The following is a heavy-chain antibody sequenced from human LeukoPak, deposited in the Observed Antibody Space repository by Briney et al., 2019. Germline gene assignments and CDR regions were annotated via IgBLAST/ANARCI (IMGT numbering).Heavy chain of an antibody. Sequence: GGSLRLSCAASGFTFSSYAMSWVRQAPGKGLEWVSAISGSGGSTYYADSVKGRFTISRDNSKNTLYLQMNSLRAEDTAVYYCAKDQYYCSGGSCYLYYFDHWGQGTLVTVSS. J-gene: IGHJ4*02. V-gene: IGHV3-23*01. CDR2: ISGSGGST. CDR1: GFTFSSYA. CDR3: AKDQYYCSGGSCYLYYFDH. D-gene: IGHD2-15*01.